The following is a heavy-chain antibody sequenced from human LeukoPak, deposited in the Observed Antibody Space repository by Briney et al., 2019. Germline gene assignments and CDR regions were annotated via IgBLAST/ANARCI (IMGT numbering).Heavy chain of an antibody. Sequence: SETLSLTCTVSGGSISSYYRSWIRQPPGKGLEWIGYIYYSGSTNYNPSLKSRVTISVDTSKNQFSLKLSSVTAADTAVYYCARADRTSWFDYWGQGTLVTVSS. D-gene: IGHD2-2*01. CDR1: GGSISSYY. CDR2: IYYSGST. J-gene: IGHJ4*02. V-gene: IGHV4-59*01. CDR3: ARADRTSWFDY.